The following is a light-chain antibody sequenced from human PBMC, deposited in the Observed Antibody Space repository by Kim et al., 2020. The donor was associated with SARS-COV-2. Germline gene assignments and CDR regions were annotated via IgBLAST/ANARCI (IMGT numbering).Light chain of an antibody. Sequence: ASAGDRGTIQSQASQDSRNYLHWFQQKPGKAPKIVNYDAINLETGVQSRFSGSGSGTDFTFTITSLQPEDVATYYCKYYDSLPVTFGGGTKVDIK. J-gene: IGKJ4*02. CDR3: KYYDSLPVT. V-gene: IGKV1-33*01. CDR2: DAI. CDR1: QDSRNY.